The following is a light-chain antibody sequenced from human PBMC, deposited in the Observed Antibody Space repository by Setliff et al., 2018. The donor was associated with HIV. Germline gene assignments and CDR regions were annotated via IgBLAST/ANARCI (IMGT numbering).Light chain of an antibody. CDR2: END. Sequence: QSVLAQPPSVSAAPGQKVTISCSGSSSSIGDNYVSWYQQLPGTAPKLLIYENDRRPSGIPDRFSGSKSGTSATLDITGLQTGDEADYYCGTWDSSLGAGCWVFGRGTKVTV. CDR3: GTWDSSLGAGCWV. CDR1: SSSIGDNY. V-gene: IGLV1-51*02. J-gene: IGLJ3*02.